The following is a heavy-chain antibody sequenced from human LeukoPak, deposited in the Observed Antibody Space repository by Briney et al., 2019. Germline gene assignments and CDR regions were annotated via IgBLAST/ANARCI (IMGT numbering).Heavy chain of an antibody. CDR1: GGTFISYA. J-gene: IGHJ6*03. CDR2: IIPIFGTA. CDR3: ARVGYYYDSKGPGGYYYYYMDV. Sequence: SVKVSCKASGGTFISYAISWVRQAPGQGLEWMGGIIPIFGTANYAQKFQGRVTITTDESTSTAYMELSSLRSEDTAVYYCARVGYYYDSKGPGGYYYYYMDVWGKGTTVTVSS. D-gene: IGHD3-22*01. V-gene: IGHV1-69*05.